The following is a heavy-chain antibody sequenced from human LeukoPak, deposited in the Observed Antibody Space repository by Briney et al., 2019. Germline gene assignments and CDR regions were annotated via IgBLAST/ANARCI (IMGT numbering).Heavy chain of an antibody. CDR2: IYYSGST. V-gene: IGHV4-30-4*07. J-gene: IGHJ6*03. Sequence: SETLSLTCAVSGGSISSGGYSWSWIRQSPGKGLEWIGSIYYSGSTYYNPSLKSRVTISVDTSKNQFSLKLSSVTAADTAVYYCARVRPMYSSGWAYYYYYYMDVWGKGTTVTVSS. CDR1: GGSISSGGYS. D-gene: IGHD6-19*01. CDR3: ARVRPMYSSGWAYYYYYYMDV.